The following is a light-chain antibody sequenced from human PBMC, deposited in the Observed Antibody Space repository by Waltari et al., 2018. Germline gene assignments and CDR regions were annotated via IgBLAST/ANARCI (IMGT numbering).Light chain of an antibody. CDR3: QQRRNWPLT. J-gene: IGKJ4*01. V-gene: IGKV3-11*01. Sequence: EIVLTQSPATLSLSPGERAPLSCRASQSVNWYLAWYQQRPGQAPRLLIFDTSNRATGIPARFSGSGSETDFTLTISSLEPDDSAVYYCQQRRNWPLTFGGGTKVEIK. CDR1: QSVNWY. CDR2: DTS.